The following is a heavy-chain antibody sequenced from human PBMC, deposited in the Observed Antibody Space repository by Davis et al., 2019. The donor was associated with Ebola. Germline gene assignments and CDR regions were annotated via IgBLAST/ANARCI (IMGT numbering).Heavy chain of an antibody. J-gene: IGHJ6*04. CDR1: GYTFTRYGG. CDR3: ARGSVRSSSFHMDV. CDR2: ISAYSGNT. Sequence: AASVKVSCKASGYTFTRYGGISWVRQAPRQGLEWMGWISAYSGNTKSAQKFQGRITMTTDASTSTAYMELRSLRADDTAMYYCARGSVRSSSFHMDVWGKGTAVTVSS. V-gene: IGHV1-18*01. D-gene: IGHD6-6*01.